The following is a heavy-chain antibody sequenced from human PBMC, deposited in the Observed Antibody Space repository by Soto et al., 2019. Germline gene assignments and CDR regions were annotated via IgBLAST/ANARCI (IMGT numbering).Heavy chain of an antibody. CDR2: ISSSSSTI. D-gene: IGHD3-9*01. V-gene: IGHV3-48*01. Sequence: PGGSLRLSCAASGFTFSSYSMNWVRQAPGKGLEWVSYISSSSSTIYYADSVKGRFTISRDNAKNSLYLQMNSLRAEDTAAYYCARGVLDWLSQYYFDYWGQGTLVTVSS. J-gene: IGHJ4*02. CDR1: GFTFSSYS. CDR3: ARGVLDWLSQYYFDY.